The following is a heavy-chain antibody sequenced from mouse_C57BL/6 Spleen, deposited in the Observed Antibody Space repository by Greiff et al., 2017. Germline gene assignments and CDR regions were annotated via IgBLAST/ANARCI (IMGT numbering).Heavy chain of an antibody. CDR1: GYSITSGYY. D-gene: IGHD2-12*01. J-gene: IGHJ4*01. Sequence: VQLQQSGPGLVKPSQSLSLTCSVTGYSITSGYYWNWIRQFPGNKLEWMGYISYDGSNNYNPSLKNRISITRDTSKNQFFLKLNSVTTEDTATYYCARVYSLYAMDYWGQGTSVTVSS. V-gene: IGHV3-6*01. CDR3: ARVYSLYAMDY. CDR2: ISYDGSN.